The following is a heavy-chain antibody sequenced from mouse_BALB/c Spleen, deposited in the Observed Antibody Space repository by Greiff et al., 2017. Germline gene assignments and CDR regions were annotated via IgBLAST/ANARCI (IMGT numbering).Heavy chain of an antibody. CDR3: ARGPFITTATPFDY. V-gene: IGHV5-6-5*01. CDR1: GFTFSSYA. D-gene: IGHD1-2*01. Sequence: EVMLVESGGGLVKPGGSLKLSCAASGFTFSSYAMSWVRQTPEKRLEWVASISSGGSTYYPDSVKGRFTISRDNARNILYLQMSSLRSEDTAMYYCARGPFITTATPFDYWGQGTTLTVSS. CDR2: ISSGGST. J-gene: IGHJ2*01.